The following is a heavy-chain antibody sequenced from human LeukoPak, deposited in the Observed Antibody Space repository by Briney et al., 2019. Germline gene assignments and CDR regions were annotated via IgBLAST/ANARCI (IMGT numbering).Heavy chain of an antibody. D-gene: IGHD3-10*01. CDR1: GGSISSSSYY. Sequence: SETLSLTCTVSGGSISSSSYYWGWIRQPPGKGLEWIGSIYYSGSTYYNPSLKSRLSISVDTSKNQFSLMLSSVTAADTAMYYCARSGTGGGYWGQGTLVTVSS. V-gene: IGHV4-39*07. J-gene: IGHJ4*02. CDR2: IYYSGST. CDR3: ARSGTGGGY.